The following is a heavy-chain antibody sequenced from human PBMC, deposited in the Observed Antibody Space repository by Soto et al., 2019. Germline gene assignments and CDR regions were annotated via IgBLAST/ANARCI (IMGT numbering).Heavy chain of an antibody. CDR1: GFTFSDYY. Sequence: QVQLVESGGGLVKPGGSLRLSCAASGFTFSDYYMSWIRQAPGKGLEWVSYISSSGSTIYYADSVKGQFTLSRDNAKNSLYLQMNSLRAEHTAVYYCASPTVTPHSGMDVWGQGTTVTVSS. CDR3: ASPTVTPHSGMDV. CDR2: ISSSGSTI. D-gene: IGHD4-17*01. V-gene: IGHV3-11*01. J-gene: IGHJ6*02.